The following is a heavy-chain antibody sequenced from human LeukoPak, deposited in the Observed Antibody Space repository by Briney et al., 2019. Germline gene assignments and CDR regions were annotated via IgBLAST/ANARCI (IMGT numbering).Heavy chain of an antibody. CDR2: IIPIFGTA. V-gene: IGHV1-69*13. CDR1: GGTFSSYA. CDR3: ARGRDIVVVPAARIPTYNWFDP. J-gene: IGHJ5*02. D-gene: IGHD2-2*01. Sequence: GASVKVSCRASGGTFSSYAISWVRQAPGQGLEWMGGIIPIFGTANYAQKFQGRVTTTADESTSTAYMELSSLRSEDTAVYYCARGRDIVVVPAARIPTYNWFDPWGQGTLVTVSS.